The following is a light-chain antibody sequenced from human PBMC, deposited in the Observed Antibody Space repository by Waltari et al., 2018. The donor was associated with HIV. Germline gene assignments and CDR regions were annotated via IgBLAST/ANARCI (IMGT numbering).Light chain of an antibody. CDR2: EDN. CDR3: CSYTGSTTWV. CDR1: SSDVGSYNV. J-gene: IGLJ3*02. Sequence: QSALTQPASVSGSPGQSITISCTATSSDVGSYNVVSWYQQQPGKAPKLMIYEDNKRPSGVSNRFSGSKSGNTASLTISGLQAEDEADYYCCSYTGSTTWVFGGGTKLTVL. V-gene: IGLV2-23*01.